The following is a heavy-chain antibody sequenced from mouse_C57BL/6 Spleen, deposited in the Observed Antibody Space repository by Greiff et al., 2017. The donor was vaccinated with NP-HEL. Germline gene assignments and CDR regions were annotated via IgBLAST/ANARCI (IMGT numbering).Heavy chain of an antibody. V-gene: IGHV1-50*01. J-gene: IGHJ2*01. CDR3: ARYYGYDDGTGYFDY. CDR2: IDPSDSYT. D-gene: IGHD2-2*01. Sequence: QVQLQQPGAELVKPGASVKLSCKASGYTFTSYWMQWVKQRPGQGLEWIGEIDPSDSYTNYNQKFKGKATLTVDTSSSTAYMQLSSLTSEDSAVYYCARYYGYDDGTGYFDYWGQGTTLTVSS. CDR1: GYTFTSYW.